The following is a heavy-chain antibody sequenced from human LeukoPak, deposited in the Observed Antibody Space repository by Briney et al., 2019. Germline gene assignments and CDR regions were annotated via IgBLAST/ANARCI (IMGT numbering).Heavy chain of an antibody. D-gene: IGHD3-22*01. V-gene: IGHV3-30*02. CDR3: AKGSTFYYYDSSGFFGDAFDI. Sequence: SCKASGYTFTSYDINWVRQAPGKGLEWVSFIRFDGNNKYYADSVKGRFTISRDNSNNTLYLQMNSLRAEDTAVYYCAKGSTFYYYDSSGFFGDAFDIWGQGTMVTVSS. CDR2: IRFDGNNK. J-gene: IGHJ3*02. CDR1: GYTFTSYD.